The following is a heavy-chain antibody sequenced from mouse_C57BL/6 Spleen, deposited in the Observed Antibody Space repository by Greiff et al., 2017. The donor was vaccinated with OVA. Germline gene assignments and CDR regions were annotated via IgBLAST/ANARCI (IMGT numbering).Heavy chain of an antibody. J-gene: IGHJ4*01. CDR3: TTRPFYYGSSYYAMDY. D-gene: IGHD1-1*01. CDR2: IDPENGDT. V-gene: IGHV14-4*01. CDR1: GFNIKDDY. Sequence: VQPQQSGAELVRPGASVKLSCTASGFNIKDDYMHWVKQRPEQGLEWIGWIDPENGDTEYASKFQGKATITADTSSNTAYLQLSSLTSEDTAVYYCTTRPFYYGSSYYAMDYWGQGTSVTVSS.